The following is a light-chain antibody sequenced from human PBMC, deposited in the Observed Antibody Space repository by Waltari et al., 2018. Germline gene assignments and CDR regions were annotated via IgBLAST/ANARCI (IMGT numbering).Light chain of an antibody. J-gene: IGKJ5*01. Sequence: DIQLTQSPSFLSASVGDRVTITCRASQGINSYLSWYQQKPGKAPKLLIYGASTLQSGIPSRFSGIGSGTEFTLTISSLQPEDSATYYCQQLGNYTITFGQGTRVETK. V-gene: IGKV1-9*01. CDR3: QQLGNYTIT. CDR1: QGINSY. CDR2: GAS.